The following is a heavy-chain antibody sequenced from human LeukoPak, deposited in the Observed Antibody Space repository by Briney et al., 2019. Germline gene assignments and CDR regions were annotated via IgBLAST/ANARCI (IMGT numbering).Heavy chain of an antibody. Sequence: GASVKVSCKASGYTFTSYDINWVRQATGQGVEWMGWMNSSNGDTGYAQKFQGRVTMTRNTSISTAYMELSTLRSEDTAVYYCARGPGYDYVWGTYRREIDYWGRGTLVTVSS. CDR1: GYTFTSYD. CDR3: ARGPGYDYVWGTYRREIDY. D-gene: IGHD3-16*02. CDR2: MNSSNGDT. J-gene: IGHJ4*02. V-gene: IGHV1-8*01.